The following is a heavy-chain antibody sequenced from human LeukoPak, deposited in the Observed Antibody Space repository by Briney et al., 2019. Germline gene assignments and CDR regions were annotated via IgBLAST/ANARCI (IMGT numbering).Heavy chain of an antibody. J-gene: IGHJ4*02. CDR3: ARLNWQLDHYFDY. V-gene: IGHV3-74*01. CDR2: SNSDGSGT. Sequence: GRSLRLSCAASGLSFSTYWMHWVRQAPGKGLLWVSRSNSDGSGTDYADSVKGRFSISRDNGKNTVYLQMNSLRAEDTAVYYCARLNWQLDHYFDYWGQGTPVTVSS. CDR1: GLSFSTYW. D-gene: IGHD6-6*01.